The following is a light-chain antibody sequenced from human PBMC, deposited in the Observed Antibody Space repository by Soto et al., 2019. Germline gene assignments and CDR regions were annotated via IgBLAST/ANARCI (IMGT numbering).Light chain of an antibody. V-gene: IGKV1-5*03. CDR3: QQYSSYWT. CDR1: QSISNW. J-gene: IGKJ1*01. Sequence: DIPMTQSPSTLSASVGDRVTITCRASQSISNWLAWYQQKPGKAPKLLIHKASSLQSGVPSRFSGSASGTEFTLTISSLQPDDFATYYCQQYSSYWTFGQGTKVEIK. CDR2: KAS.